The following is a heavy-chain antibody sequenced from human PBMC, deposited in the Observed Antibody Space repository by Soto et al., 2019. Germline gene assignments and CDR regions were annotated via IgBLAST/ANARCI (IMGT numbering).Heavy chain of an antibody. CDR2: INPNSGGT. CDR3: ARGHCSSTSCYSGWFDP. CDR1: GYTFTGYY. V-gene: IGHV1-2*02. J-gene: IGHJ5*02. D-gene: IGHD2-2*02. Sequence: GASVKVSCKASGYTFTGYYMHWVRQAPGQGLEWMGWINPNSGGTNYAQKFQGRVTMTRDTSTSTAYMELSRPRSDDTAVYYCARGHCSSTSCYSGWFDPWGQGTLVTVSS.